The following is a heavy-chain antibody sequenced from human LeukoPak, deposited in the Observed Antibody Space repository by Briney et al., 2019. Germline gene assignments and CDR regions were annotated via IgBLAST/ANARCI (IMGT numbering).Heavy chain of an antibody. D-gene: IGHD3-22*01. J-gene: IGHJ4*02. CDR3: ARGMYYYDSSGYSIDY. CDR2: IIPILGIA. V-gene: IGHV1-69*04. Sequence: SVKVSCKASGGTFSSYAISWVRQAPGQGLEWMGRIIPILGIANYAQKFQGRVTITADKSTSTAYMELSSLRSEDTAVYYCARGMYYYDSSGYSIDYWGQGTLVTVSS. CDR1: GGTFSSYA.